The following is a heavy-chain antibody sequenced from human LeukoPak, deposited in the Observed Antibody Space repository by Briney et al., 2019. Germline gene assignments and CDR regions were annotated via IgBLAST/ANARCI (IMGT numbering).Heavy chain of an antibody. CDR2: ISSNWGST. Sequence: GALRLSCAASGFTFSSYAMHWVRQAPGKGLEYVSAISSNWGSTYYANSVKGRFTISRDNSKNTLYLQMGSLRAEDMAVYYCAIVGATKGVDYWGQGTLVTVSS. V-gene: IGHV3-64*01. J-gene: IGHJ4*02. CDR1: GFTFSSYA. CDR3: AIVGATKGVDY. D-gene: IGHD1-26*01.